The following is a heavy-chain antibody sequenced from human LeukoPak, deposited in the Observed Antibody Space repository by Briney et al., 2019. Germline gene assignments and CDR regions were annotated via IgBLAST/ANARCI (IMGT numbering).Heavy chain of an antibody. J-gene: IGHJ3*02. D-gene: IGHD3-9*01. CDR2: ISSSGSTI. Sequence: LRLSCAASGFTFSDYYMSWIRQAPGKGLEWVSYISSSGSTIYYADSVKGRFTISRDNAKNSLYLQMNSLRAEDTAVYYCAREIRYFDWLSTADAFDIWGQGTMVTVSS. CDR1: GFTFSDYY. CDR3: AREIRYFDWLSTADAFDI. V-gene: IGHV3-11*04.